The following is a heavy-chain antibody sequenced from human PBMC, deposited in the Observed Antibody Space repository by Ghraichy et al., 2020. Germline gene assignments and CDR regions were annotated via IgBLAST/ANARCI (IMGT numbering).Heavy chain of an antibody. D-gene: IGHD2-2*01. CDR2: IYTSGST. V-gene: IGHV4-4*07. J-gene: IGHJ3*02. CDR1: GGSISSYY. CDR3: ARVPLGYCSSTSCYPDAFDI. Sequence: ESLNISCTVSGGSISSYYWSWIRQPAGKGLEWIGRIYTSGSTNYNPSLKSRVTMSVDTSKNQFSLKLSSVTAADTAVYYCARVPLGYCSSTSCYPDAFDIWGQGTMVTVSS.